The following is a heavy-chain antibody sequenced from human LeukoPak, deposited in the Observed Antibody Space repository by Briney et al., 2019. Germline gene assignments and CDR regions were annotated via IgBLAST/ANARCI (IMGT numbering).Heavy chain of an antibody. CDR3: ARAVRDILTGYSFDY. J-gene: IGHJ4*02. D-gene: IGHD3-9*01. Sequence: GGSLRLSCAASGFTFSSYWMHWVRQAPGKGLVWVSRINTDGSSTSYADSVKGRFTISRDNAKNTLYLQMNSLRAEDTAVYYCARAVRDILTGYSFDYWGQGTLVTVSS. CDR1: GFTFSSYW. V-gene: IGHV3-74*01. CDR2: INTDGSST.